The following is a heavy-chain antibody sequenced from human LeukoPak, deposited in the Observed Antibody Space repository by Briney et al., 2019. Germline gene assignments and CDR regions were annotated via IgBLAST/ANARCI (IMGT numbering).Heavy chain of an antibody. CDR1: GGSFSGYY. J-gene: IGHJ3*02. CDR3: ARWLSTSGAFDI. V-gene: IGHV4-34*01. D-gene: IGHD3-10*01. Sequence: SETLSLTCAVYGGSFSGYYWSWIRQPPGKGLEWIGEINHSGSTNYNPSLKSRVTISVDKSKNQFSLKLSSVTAADTAVYYCARWLSTSGAFDIWGQGTMVTVSS. CDR2: INHSGST.